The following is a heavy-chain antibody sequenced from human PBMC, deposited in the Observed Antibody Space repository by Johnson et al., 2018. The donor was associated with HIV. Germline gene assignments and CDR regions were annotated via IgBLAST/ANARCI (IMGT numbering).Heavy chain of an antibody. J-gene: IGHJ3*02. D-gene: IGHD6-19*01. CDR2: IGTAGDT. V-gene: IGHV3-13*01. CDR3: TVAGNGGAFDI. CDR1: GFTFSSYD. Sequence: VQLVESGGNLVQPGGSLRLSCAASGFTFSSYDLHWVRQATGKGLEWVSSIGTAGDTFYPGSVEGRFAISRQNAKNSLYLQMNSLRAGDTAVYYCTVAGNGGAFDIWGQGTLVTVSS.